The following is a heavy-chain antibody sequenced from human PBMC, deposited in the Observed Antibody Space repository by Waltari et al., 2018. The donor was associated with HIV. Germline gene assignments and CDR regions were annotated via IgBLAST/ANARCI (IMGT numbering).Heavy chain of an antibody. CDR2: IYRGGDT. D-gene: IGHD4-17*01. Sequence: EVQLVETGGDVIRPGGSLRLSCAPSGISVTNTSINWDRQAPGKGLEWVSVIYRGGDTKYADSVKGRFLISRDNSKNTVFLQLNRLRVEDTAVYYCSGPDGDQGTSVTYYGMGVWGQGTTVIVSS. CDR1: GISVTNTS. V-gene: IGHV3-53*02. CDR3: SGPDGDQGTSVTYYGMGV. J-gene: IGHJ6*02.